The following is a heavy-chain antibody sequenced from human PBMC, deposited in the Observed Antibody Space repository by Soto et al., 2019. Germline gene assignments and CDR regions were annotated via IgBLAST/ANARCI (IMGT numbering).Heavy chain of an antibody. CDR2: ISAYNGNT. D-gene: IGHD3-10*01. Sequence: ASVKVSCKASGYTFTSYGISWVRQAPGQGLEWMGWISAYNGNTNYAQKLQGRVTMTTDTSTGTAYMELRSLRSDDTAVYYCARAPARMVRGVINYWGQGTLVTVSS. CDR3: ARAPARMVRGVINY. J-gene: IGHJ4*02. CDR1: GYTFTSYG. V-gene: IGHV1-18*01.